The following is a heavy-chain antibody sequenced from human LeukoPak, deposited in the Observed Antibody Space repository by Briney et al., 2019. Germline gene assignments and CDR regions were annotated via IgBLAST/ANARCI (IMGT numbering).Heavy chain of an antibody. V-gene: IGHV1-69*01. CDR1: GCTFSSYA. CDR2: IIPIFGTA. J-gene: IGHJ4*02. Sequence: SLKVSCKASGCTFSSYAISWVRQAPGQGLEWMGGIIPIFGTANYAQKFQGRVTITADESTSTAYMELSSLRSEDTAVYYCARDKFAAAGSNPYFDYWGQGTPVTVSS. D-gene: IGHD6-13*01. CDR3: ARDKFAAAGSNPYFDY.